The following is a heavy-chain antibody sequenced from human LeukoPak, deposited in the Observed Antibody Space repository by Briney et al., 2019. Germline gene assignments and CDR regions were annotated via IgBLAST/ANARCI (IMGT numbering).Heavy chain of an antibody. Sequence: PGGSLRLSCAASGFTFSNYAMSWVRQAPGKGLEWVSGISGSGGSTYYADSVKGRFTISRDNSKNTLYVQMNSLRAEDTAVYYCARDRWFDPWGQGTLVTVSS. CDR1: GFTFSNYA. V-gene: IGHV3-23*01. CDR2: ISGSGGST. CDR3: ARDRWFDP. J-gene: IGHJ5*02.